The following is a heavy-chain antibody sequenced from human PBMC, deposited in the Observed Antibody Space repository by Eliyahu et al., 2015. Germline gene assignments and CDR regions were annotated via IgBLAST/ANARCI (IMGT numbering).Heavy chain of an antibody. Sequence: QVQLQESGPGLVKPSETLSLTCAVSGYSISSGYYWGWIRQPPGKGLEWIGSIYHSGSTYYNPSLKSRVTISVDTSKNQSSLKLSSVTAADTAVYYCARSRLRYDILTGYYEGDYYYYYGMDVWGQGTTVTVSS. CDR2: IYHSGST. CDR3: ARSRLRYDILTGYYEGDYYYYYGMDV. CDR1: GYSISSGYY. V-gene: IGHV4-38-2*01. J-gene: IGHJ6*02. D-gene: IGHD3-9*01.